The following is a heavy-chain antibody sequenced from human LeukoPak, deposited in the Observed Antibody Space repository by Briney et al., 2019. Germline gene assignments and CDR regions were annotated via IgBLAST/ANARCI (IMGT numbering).Heavy chain of an antibody. Sequence: PGTSLRLSCAGSGFTFSGFAMHWVRQAPGKGLEWVAVIWYDGSNKYYADSVKGRFTISRDNSKNTLYLQMNSLRAEDTAVYYCARDGDGAHDSWGQGTLVTVSS. CDR3: ARDGDGAHDS. CDR1: GFTFSGFA. CDR2: IWYDGSNK. J-gene: IGHJ5*01. D-gene: IGHD4-17*01. V-gene: IGHV3-33*08.